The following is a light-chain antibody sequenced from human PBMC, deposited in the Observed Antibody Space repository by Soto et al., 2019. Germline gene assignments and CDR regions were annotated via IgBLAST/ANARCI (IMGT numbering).Light chain of an antibody. V-gene: IGLV2-14*01. Sequence: QSALTQPASVSGSPGQSITISCTGTSSDVGGYNYVSWYQQHPGKAPKLMIYDVSNRPSGVSNRFSGSKSGNTASLTISGPQAEDEADYDCSSYTSSTTLLYVFGTGTKLTVL. CDR3: SSYTSSTTLLYV. CDR1: SSDVGGYNY. J-gene: IGLJ1*01. CDR2: DVS.